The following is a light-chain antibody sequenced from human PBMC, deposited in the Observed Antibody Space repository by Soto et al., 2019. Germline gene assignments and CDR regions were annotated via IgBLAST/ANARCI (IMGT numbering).Light chain of an antibody. CDR1: NSNIGTGFD. J-gene: IGLJ1*01. CDR3: CSHAGDNTYV. Sequence: QSVLTQPPSVSGAPGQRVTIACTGNNSNIGTGFDVHWYRHFPGAAPKLLLSGTSHRPSGVPDRFSGSKSGTSASLAITGLQADDEADYFCCSHAGDNTYVFGTGTKVTVL. CDR2: GTS. V-gene: IGLV1-40*01.